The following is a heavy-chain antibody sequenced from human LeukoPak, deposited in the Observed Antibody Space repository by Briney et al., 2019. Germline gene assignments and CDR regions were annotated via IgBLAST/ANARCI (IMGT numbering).Heavy chain of an antibody. V-gene: IGHV3-23*01. CDR3: ARAVDFWSGYPQPNWFDP. D-gene: IGHD3-3*01. Sequence: PGGSLRLSCAASGFTFSSCAMSWVRQAPGKGLEWASAISDSGGSTYNADSVKGRFTISRDNSENTLYLQMNSLRAEDTAVYYCARAVDFWSGYPQPNWFDPWGQGTLVTVSS. CDR1: GFTFSSCA. J-gene: IGHJ5*02. CDR2: ISDSGGST.